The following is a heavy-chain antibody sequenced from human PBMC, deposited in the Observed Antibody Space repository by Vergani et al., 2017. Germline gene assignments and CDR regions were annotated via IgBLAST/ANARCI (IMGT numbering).Heavy chain of an antibody. D-gene: IGHD6-6*01. Sequence: VQLVQSGGGLVKPGGSLRLSCAASGFTFSSYSMNWVRQAPGKGLEWVSYISSSSSTIYYADSVKGRFTISRDNAKNSLYLQMNSLRAEDTAVYYCARDLRIAARPGYFDYWGQGTLVTVSS. CDR3: ARDLRIAARPGYFDY. J-gene: IGHJ4*02. CDR1: GFTFSSYS. CDR2: ISSSSSTI. V-gene: IGHV3-21*05.